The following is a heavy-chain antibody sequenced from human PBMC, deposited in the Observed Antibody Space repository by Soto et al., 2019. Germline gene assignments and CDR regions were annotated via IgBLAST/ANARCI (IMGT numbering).Heavy chain of an antibody. CDR3: ARELSSAVDSMDV. Sequence: LSLTCAVYGGSFSGYYWSWIRQPPGKGLEWIGEINHSGSTNYNPSLKSRVTISVDTSKNQFSLKLSSVTAADTAVYYCARELSSAVDSMDVWGQGTTVTVSS. CDR1: GGSFSGYY. J-gene: IGHJ6*02. V-gene: IGHV4-34*01. CDR2: INHSGST. D-gene: IGHD5-12*01.